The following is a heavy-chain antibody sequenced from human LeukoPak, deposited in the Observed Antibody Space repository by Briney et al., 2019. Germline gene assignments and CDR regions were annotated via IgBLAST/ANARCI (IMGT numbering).Heavy chain of an antibody. CDR3: ARETPGEIAVAANGYFDY. D-gene: IGHD6-19*01. Sequence: ASVKVSCKASGYTFTSYDINWVRQATGQGLEWMGWMNPNSSNTGYAQKFQGRVTMTRNTSISTAYMELSSLRSEDTAVHYCARETPGEIAVAANGYFDYWGQGTLVTVSS. J-gene: IGHJ4*02. CDR1: GYTFTSYD. V-gene: IGHV1-8*01. CDR2: MNPNSSNT.